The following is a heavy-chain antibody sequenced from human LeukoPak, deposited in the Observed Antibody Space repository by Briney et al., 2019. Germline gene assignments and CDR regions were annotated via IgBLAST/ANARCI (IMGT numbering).Heavy chain of an antibody. CDR3: TRDRPEVGYRYGMEAFDI. Sequence: PGGSLRLSCTASGFNFGDYAMRWVRQAPGKGLERVGFIRIKSFGRTTEYAESVKVRFTISRDDSKNIAYLQMNSLKTEDTAVYYCTRDRPEVGYRYGMEAFDIWGQGTVVTVSS. V-gene: IGHV3-49*04. CDR1: GFNFGDYA. J-gene: IGHJ3*02. D-gene: IGHD5-18*01. CDR2: IRIKSFGRTT.